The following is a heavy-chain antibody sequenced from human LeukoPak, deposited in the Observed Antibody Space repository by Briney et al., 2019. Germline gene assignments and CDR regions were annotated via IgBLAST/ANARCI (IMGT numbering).Heavy chain of an antibody. Sequence: GGSLRLSXAASGFTFSSYWMHWVRQTPGKGLVWVPRINSDGSSTSYADSVKGRFTISRDNAKNTLSLQMNSLRAEDTAFYYCAILAAAGTADYWGQGTLVTVSS. V-gene: IGHV3-74*01. CDR3: AILAAAGTADY. CDR2: INSDGSST. CDR1: GFTFSSYW. D-gene: IGHD6-13*01. J-gene: IGHJ4*02.